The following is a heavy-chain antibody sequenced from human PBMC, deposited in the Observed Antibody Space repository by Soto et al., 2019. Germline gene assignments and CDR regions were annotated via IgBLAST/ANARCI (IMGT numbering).Heavy chain of an antibody. D-gene: IGHD3-10*01. Sequence: GGSLRLSCAASGFTFSSYAMSWVRQAPGKGLEWVSAISGSGGSTYYADSVKGRFTISRDNSKNTLYLQMNSLRAEDTAVYYCATPITIPRYYGSGSYNLDYWGQGTLVTVSS. CDR3: ATPITIPRYYGSGSYNLDY. V-gene: IGHV3-23*01. J-gene: IGHJ4*02. CDR1: GFTFSSYA. CDR2: ISGSGGST.